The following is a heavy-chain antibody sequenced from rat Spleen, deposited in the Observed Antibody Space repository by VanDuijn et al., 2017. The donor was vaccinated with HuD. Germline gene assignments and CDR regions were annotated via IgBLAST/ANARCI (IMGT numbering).Heavy chain of an antibody. CDR2: ISYDGSNT. D-gene: IGHD1-12*02. V-gene: IGHV5-7*01. CDR3: ARLPYYYDGSHRYFDY. J-gene: IGHJ2*01. CDR1: GFTFSDYY. Sequence: EVQLVESDGGLVQPGRSLKLSCATSGFTFSDYYMAWGRQAPTKGLEWVATISYDGSNTYYRDSVKGRFTISRDNAKTTLYLEMDSLRSEDTATYYCARLPYYYDGSHRYFDYWGQGVMVTVSS.